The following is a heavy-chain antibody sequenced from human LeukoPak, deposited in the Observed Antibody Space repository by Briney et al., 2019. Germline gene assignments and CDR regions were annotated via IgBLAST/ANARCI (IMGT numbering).Heavy chain of an antibody. CDR2: IIPIFGTA. Sequence: SVKVSCKASGGTFSSYAISSVRQAPGQGLEWMGRIIPIFGTANYAQKFQGRVTITTDESTSTAYMELSSPRSEDTAVYYCARSITMVRELNPWGQGTLVTVSS. CDR3: ARSITMVRELNP. CDR1: GGTFSSYA. D-gene: IGHD3-10*01. J-gene: IGHJ5*02. V-gene: IGHV1-69*05.